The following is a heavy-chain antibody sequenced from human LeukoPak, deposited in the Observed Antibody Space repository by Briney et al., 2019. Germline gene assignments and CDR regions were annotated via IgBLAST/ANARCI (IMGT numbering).Heavy chain of an antibody. D-gene: IGHD6-13*01. V-gene: IGHV3-21*01. CDR2: ISSSSSYI. CDR1: GFTFSSYS. CDR3: ARDIAAAGPPIDY. J-gene: IGHJ4*02. Sequence: GGSLILSCAASGFTFSSYSMNWVRQAPGKGLEWVSSISSSSSYIYYADSVKGRFTISRDNAKNSLYLQMNSLRAEDTAVYYCARDIAAAGPPIDYWGQGTLVTVSS.